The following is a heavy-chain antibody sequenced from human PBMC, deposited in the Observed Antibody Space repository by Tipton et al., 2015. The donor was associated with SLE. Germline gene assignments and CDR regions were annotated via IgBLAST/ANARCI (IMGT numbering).Heavy chain of an antibody. V-gene: IGHV4-34*10. CDR3: ARDHGGDGWFDP. Sequence: TLSLTCLLSVGTFNDYDWAWVRQPPGKGLEWIGQINHRGLTKYSQSLKGRVTLSVDTSKKQLSLRLTSLTAADTAVYYCARDHGGDGWFDPWGQGTLVTVSS. CDR1: VGTFNDYD. CDR2: INHRGLT. D-gene: IGHD2-21*02. J-gene: IGHJ5*02.